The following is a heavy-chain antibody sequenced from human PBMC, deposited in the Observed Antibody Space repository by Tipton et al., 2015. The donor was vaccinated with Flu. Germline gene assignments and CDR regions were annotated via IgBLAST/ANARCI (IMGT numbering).Heavy chain of an antibody. CDR3: ARLPTRSYCPDY. D-gene: IGHD1-26*01. V-gene: IGHV4-38-2*01. CDR1: GYSISSGYY. CDR2: VGTMSHSGRT. J-gene: IGHJ4*02. Sequence: TLSLTCAVSGYSISSGYYWGWIRQPPGKGLEWIGTVGTMSHSGRTYYNPSLKSRVRFLVDTSKNQFSLKVSSVTTADTAIYYCARLPTRSYCPDYWGQGTLVTVSS.